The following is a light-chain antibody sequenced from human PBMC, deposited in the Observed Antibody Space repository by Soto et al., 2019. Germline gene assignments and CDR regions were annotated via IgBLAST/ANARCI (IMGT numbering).Light chain of an antibody. CDR2: WAS. J-gene: IGKJ4*01. Sequence: DIVMTQSPDSLAVSLGERATINCKSSQRVLDRSNNKNYLAWYQLKPGQPPKLLIYWASTRESGVPDRFSGSGSGTDFALTISSLQAEDVAVYYCQQYYTAPLTFGGGTKLEIK. CDR3: QQYYTAPLT. V-gene: IGKV4-1*01. CDR1: QRVLDRSNNKNY.